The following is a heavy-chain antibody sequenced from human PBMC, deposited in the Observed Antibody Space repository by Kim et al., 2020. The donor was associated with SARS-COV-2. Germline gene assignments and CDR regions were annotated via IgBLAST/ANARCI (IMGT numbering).Heavy chain of an antibody. CDR3: ARHGGSGWYGDAFDI. J-gene: IGHJ3*02. Sequence: SETLSLTCTVSGGSISSSSYYWGWIRQPPGKGLEWIGSIYYSGSTYYNPSLKSRVTISVDTSKNQFSLKLSSVTAADTAVYYCARHGGSGWYGDAFDIWGQGTMVTVSS. V-gene: IGHV4-39*01. CDR1: GGSISSSSYY. D-gene: IGHD6-19*01. CDR2: IYYSGST.